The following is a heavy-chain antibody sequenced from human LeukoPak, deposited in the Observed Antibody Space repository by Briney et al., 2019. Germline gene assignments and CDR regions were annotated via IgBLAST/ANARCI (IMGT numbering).Heavy chain of an antibody. CDR2: IYWDDDK. CDR3: VHRRIYSPFDY. Sequence: SGPTLVNPTQTLTPTCTFSGFSLSTRGVGVGWVRQPPGKALEWLALIYWDDDKRYNSSLKSRLTITKDTSKNQVVLTMTNVGPVDTATYYCVHRRIYSPFDYWGQGALVTVSS. V-gene: IGHV2-5*02. J-gene: IGHJ4*02. CDR1: GFSLSTRGVG. D-gene: IGHD4-11*01.